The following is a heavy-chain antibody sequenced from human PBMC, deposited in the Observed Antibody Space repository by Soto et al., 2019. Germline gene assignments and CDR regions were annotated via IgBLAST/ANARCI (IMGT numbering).Heavy chain of an antibody. V-gene: IGHV1-24*01. CDR1: GYTLTELS. J-gene: IGHJ5*02. Sequence: ASVKVSCKVSGYTLTELSMHWVRQAPGKGLEWMGGFDPEDGETIYAQKFQGRVTMTEDTSTDTAYMELSSLRSEDTAVYYCATDARSQGSWGQLVLGGWFDPWGQGTLVTVSS. CDR2: FDPEDGET. CDR3: ATDARSQGSWGQLVLGGWFDP. D-gene: IGHD6-6*01.